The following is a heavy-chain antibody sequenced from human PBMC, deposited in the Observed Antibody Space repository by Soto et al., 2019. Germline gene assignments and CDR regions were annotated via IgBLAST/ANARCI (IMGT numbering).Heavy chain of an antibody. D-gene: IGHD6-13*01. CDR2: INPNSGGT. V-gene: IGHV1-2*04. CDR3: ARGRYSSSWYASFDY. J-gene: IGHJ4*02. CDR1: GYTFTGYY. Sequence: GASVKVSCKASGYTFTGYYMHWVRQAPGQGLEWMGWINPNSGGTNYAQKFQGWVTMTRDTSISTAYMELSRLRSEDTAVYYCARGRYSSSWYASFDYWGQGTLVTVSS.